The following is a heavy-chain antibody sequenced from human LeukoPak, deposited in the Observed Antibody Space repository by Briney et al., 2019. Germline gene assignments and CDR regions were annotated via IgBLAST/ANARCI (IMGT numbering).Heavy chain of an antibody. CDR1: GGSISSYY. CDR3: ARGRRPDGDLSFDY. D-gene: IGHD4-17*01. V-gene: IGHV4-59*08. Sequence: SETLSLTCTVSGGSISSYYWSWIRQPPGKGLEWIGYIYYSGSTNYNPSLKSRVTISVDTSKNQFSLKLSSVTAADTAVYYCARGRRPDGDLSFDYWGQGTLVTVSS. J-gene: IGHJ4*02. CDR2: IYYSGST.